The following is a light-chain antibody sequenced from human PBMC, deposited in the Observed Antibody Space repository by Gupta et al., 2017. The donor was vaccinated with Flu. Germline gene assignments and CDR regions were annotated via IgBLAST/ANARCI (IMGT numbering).Light chain of an antibody. CDR2: GNA. V-gene: IGLV1-40*01. CDR3: KSFDSSLSCSV. CDR1: SSKLGADFD. Sequence: QSVLTQPPSVSGPPGQRVPISCPLSSSKLGADFDVHWYQQLPGAATKLLIYGNANRPSGVHDRFSGSKSGTSASLAITGLQAEDEADYYCKSFDSSLSCSVFGGGTELTVL. J-gene: IGLJ3*02.